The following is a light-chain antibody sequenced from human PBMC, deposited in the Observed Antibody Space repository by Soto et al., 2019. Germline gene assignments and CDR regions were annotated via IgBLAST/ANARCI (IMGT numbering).Light chain of an antibody. Sequence: EIVLTQSPATLSLSPGERATLSCRASQSVFSYLAWYQQKPGQAPRLLIYDVSNRATGSPARFSGSGSGTDFTLTISSLEPEDFAVYYCQQRSNWPPFTCGLVTKVDLK. V-gene: IGKV3-11*01. CDR2: DVS. J-gene: IGKJ3*01. CDR1: QSVFSY. CDR3: QQRSNWPPFT.